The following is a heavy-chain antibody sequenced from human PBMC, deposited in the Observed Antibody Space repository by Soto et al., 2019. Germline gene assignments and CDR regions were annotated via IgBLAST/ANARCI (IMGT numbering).Heavy chain of an antibody. CDR3: AREIMPLTNDWYFDL. J-gene: IGHJ2*01. D-gene: IGHD2-8*01. V-gene: IGHV4-30-4*01. Sequence: QVQLQESGPGLVKPSETLSLTCTVSVGSFSVVVHSWSGIPRPQGKGWGWIGKIFDSGGTYYNPSLKSRLTISVDTSKNQFSLRLSSVTAADTAVYYCAREIMPLTNDWYFDLWGRGTLVTVSS. CDR2: IFDSGGT. CDR1: VGSFSVVVHS.